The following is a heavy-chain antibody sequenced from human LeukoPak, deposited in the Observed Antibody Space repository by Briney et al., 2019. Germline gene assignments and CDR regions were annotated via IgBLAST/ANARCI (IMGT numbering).Heavy chain of an antibody. D-gene: IGHD5-18*01. J-gene: IGHJ4*02. CDR1: GFTFSSYS. Sequence: GGSLRLSCAASGFTFSSYSMNWVRQAPGKGLEWVSAISGSGGSTYYADSVKGRFTISRDNSKNTLYLQMNSLRAEDTAVYYCARRRIQLWFDYWGQGTLVTVSS. CDR2: ISGSGGST. V-gene: IGHV3-23*01. CDR3: ARRRIQLWFDY.